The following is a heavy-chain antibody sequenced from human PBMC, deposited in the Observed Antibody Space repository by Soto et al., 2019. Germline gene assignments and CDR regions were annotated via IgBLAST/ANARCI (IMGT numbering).Heavy chain of an antibody. J-gene: IGHJ3*02. V-gene: IGHV3-53*02. CDR2: IYSGGST. Sequence: EVQLVETGGGLIQPGGSLRLSCAASGFTVSSNYMSWVRQAPGKGLEWVSVIYSGGSTYYADSVKGRFTISRDNSKNTLYLQMNSLRAEDTAVSYCARLRRYSGSHGAFDIWGQGTMVTVSS. CDR1: GFTVSSNY. D-gene: IGHD1-26*01. CDR3: ARLRRYSGSHGAFDI.